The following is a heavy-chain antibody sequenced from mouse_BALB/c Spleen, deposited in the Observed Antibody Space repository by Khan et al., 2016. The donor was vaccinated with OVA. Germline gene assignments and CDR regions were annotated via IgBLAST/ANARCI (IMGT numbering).Heavy chain of an antibody. Sequence: VRLQQSGPELVKPGTSVKMSCKASGYRFTSYIIHWVKQRPGQGLEWIGYINPYNGATKYNEKFKGQATLTSDKSSNTAYMELNSLTSEDSAVYYVARGNWHSYYFDYWGQGTTLTVSS. CDR3: ARGNWHSYYFDY. J-gene: IGHJ2*01. V-gene: IGHV1S136*01. CDR1: GYRFTSYI. CDR2: INPYNGAT. D-gene: IGHD4-1*01.